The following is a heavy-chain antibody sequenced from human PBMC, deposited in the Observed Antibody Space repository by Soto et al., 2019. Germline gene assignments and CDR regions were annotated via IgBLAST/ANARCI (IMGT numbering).Heavy chain of an antibody. CDR2: IYYSGST. J-gene: IGHJ4*02. Sequence: QVQLQESGPGLVKPSQTLSLTCTVSGGSISSGGYYWSWIRQHPGKGLEWIGYIYYSGSTYYNPSLQSRVTISVDPSKNQFSLKLSSVTAADTAVYYCARAVYCSGGSCYSRSDYWGQGTLVTVSS. CDR1: GGSISSGGYY. CDR3: ARAVYCSGGSCYSRSDY. D-gene: IGHD2-15*01. V-gene: IGHV4-31*03.